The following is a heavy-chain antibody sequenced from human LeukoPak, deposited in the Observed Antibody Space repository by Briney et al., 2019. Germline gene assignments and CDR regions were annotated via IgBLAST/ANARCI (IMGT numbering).Heavy chain of an antibody. CDR1: GFTFSSYA. V-gene: IGHV3-23*01. Sequence: GGSLRLSCAASGFTFSSYAMSWVRQAPGKGLEWVSAISGSGDSTYYADSVKGRFTISRDNSKNTLYLQMNSLRAEDTAVYYCAKPLGGSGSPRYYFDYWGQGTLVTVSS. CDR3: AKPLGGSGSPRYYFDY. J-gene: IGHJ4*02. D-gene: IGHD3-10*01. CDR2: ISGSGDST.